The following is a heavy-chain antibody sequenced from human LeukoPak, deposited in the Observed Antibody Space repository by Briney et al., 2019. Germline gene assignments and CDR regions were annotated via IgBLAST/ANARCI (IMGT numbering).Heavy chain of an antibody. CDR2: INWNGGRT. J-gene: IGHJ4*02. CDR1: GFTFDDYG. Sequence: GGSLRLSCAASGFTFDDYGMSWVRQAPGKGLEWVSGINWNGGRTGYADSVKGRFTISRDNAKNSLYLQMNSLRAEDTAVYYCARDPGRDILRYFDWFGGYYFDYWGQGTLVTVSS. V-gene: IGHV3-20*04. CDR3: ARDPGRDILRYFDWFGGYYFDY. D-gene: IGHD3-9*01.